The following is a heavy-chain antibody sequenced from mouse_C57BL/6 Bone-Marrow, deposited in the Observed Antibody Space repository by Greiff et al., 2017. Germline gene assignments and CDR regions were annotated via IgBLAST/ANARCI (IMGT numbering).Heavy chain of an antibody. CDR2: ISDGGSYT. Sequence: DVQLQESGGGLVKPGGSLKLSCAASGFTFSSYAMSWVRQTPEKRLEWVATISDGGSYTYYPDNVKGRFTISRDNAKNNLYLQMSHLKSEDTAMYYCARDNYGSSYAAWFAYWGQGTLVTVSA. V-gene: IGHV5-4*01. D-gene: IGHD1-1*01. CDR1: GFTFSSYA. J-gene: IGHJ3*01. CDR3: ARDNYGSSYAAWFAY.